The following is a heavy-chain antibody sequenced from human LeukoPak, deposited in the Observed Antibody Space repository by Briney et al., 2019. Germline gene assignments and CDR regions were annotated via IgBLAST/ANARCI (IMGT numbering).Heavy chain of an antibody. V-gene: IGHV4-34*01. D-gene: IGHD2-15*01. CDR2: INHSGST. J-gene: IGHJ6*02. Sequence: SETLSLTCAVYGGSFSVYYWSWIRXPPGKXLEWIGEINHSGSTNYNPSLKSRVTISVDTSKNQFSLKLSSVTAADTAVYYCARLYCSGGSCYSRYYYGMDVWGQGTTVTVSS. CDR1: GGSFSVYY. CDR3: ARLYCSGGSCYSRYYYGMDV.